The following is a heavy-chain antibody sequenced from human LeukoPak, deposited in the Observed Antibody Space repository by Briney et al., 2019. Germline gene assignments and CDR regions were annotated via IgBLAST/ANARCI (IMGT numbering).Heavy chain of an antibody. CDR1: VFSFSSYS. V-gene: IGHV3-21*01. CDR2: ISSSSNYI. Sequence: PGGSLRLSCAASVFSFSSYSMKWVRQAPGKGLEWVSSISSSSNYIYYADSVKGRFTISRDNAKNSLYLQMNSLRAEDTAVYYCARVSILIVPYYAFDNWGQGTMVTVSS. CDR3: ARVSILIVPYYAFDN. D-gene: IGHD2/OR15-2a*01. J-gene: IGHJ3*02.